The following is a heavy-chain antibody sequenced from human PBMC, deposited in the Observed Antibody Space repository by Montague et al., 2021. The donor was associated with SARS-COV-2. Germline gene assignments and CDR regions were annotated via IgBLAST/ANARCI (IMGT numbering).Heavy chain of an antibody. CDR3: ARGAPGY. CDR2: INYGGST. D-gene: IGHD1-1*01. Sequence: SETLSLTCAAYGGSFGDYHWTWIRQSPGGGLEWIGQINYGGSTKYNPSLRSRVTISIDTSKNQFSLKLTSVTAADTAVYYCARGAPGYWGQGTLVTVSS. J-gene: IGHJ4*02. CDR1: GGSFGDYH. V-gene: IGHV4-34*01.